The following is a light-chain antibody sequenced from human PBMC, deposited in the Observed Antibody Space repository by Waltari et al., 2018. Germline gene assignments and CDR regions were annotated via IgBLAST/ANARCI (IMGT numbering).Light chain of an antibody. CDR2: EVS. CDR1: SRDVGGYNY. J-gene: IGLJ3*02. Sequence: QSALTQPASVSGSPRQSITISCPGTSRDVGGYNYVSWYQQHPGKAPKLMIYEVSNRPSGVSNRFSGSKSGNTASLTISGLQAEDEADYYCSSYTSSSTWVFGGGTKLTVL. V-gene: IGLV2-14*01. CDR3: SSYTSSSTWV.